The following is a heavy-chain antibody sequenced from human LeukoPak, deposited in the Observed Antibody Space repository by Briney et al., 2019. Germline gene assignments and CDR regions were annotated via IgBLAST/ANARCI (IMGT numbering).Heavy chain of an antibody. V-gene: IGHV1-69*05. Sequence: GASVKVSCKASGGTFSSYAISWVRQAPGQGLEWMGGIIPIFGTANYAQKFQGRVTITTDESTSTAYMELCSLRSEDTAVYYCARPPLPYYYDNSGTKGYAFDIWGQGTMVTVSS. D-gene: IGHD3-22*01. CDR2: IIPIFGTA. CDR1: GGTFSSYA. CDR3: ARPPLPYYYDNSGTKGYAFDI. J-gene: IGHJ3*02.